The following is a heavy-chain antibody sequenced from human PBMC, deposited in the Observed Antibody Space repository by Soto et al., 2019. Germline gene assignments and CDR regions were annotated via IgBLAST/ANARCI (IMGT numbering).Heavy chain of an antibody. CDR2: ISYSGST. Sequence: PPETLSLTCTVSGGSISSGNYYWSWIRQPPGKGLEWIGFISYSGSTYYNASLKSRVTISVDTSKNQFSLNLSFVTAADTAVYYCATMGTPATGLYYFDYWGQGSQVTVSS. D-gene: IGHD1-7*01. J-gene: IGHJ4*02. CDR3: ATMGTPATGLYYFDY. V-gene: IGHV4-30-4*01. CDR1: GGSISSGNYY.